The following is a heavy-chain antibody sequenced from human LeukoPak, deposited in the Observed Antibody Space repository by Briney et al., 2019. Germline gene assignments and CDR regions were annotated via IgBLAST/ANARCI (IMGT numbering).Heavy chain of an antibody. CDR2: INSDGSST. CDR1: GFTFSSYW. D-gene: IGHD3-10*01. CDR3: ARAVYYSNYLGY. V-gene: IGHV3-74*01. Sequence: GGSLRLSCAASGFTFSSYWMHWVRQAPGKGLVWVSRINSDGSSTNYADSVKGRFTISRDNAKNTLYLQMNSLRAEDAAMYYCARAVYYSNYLGYWGQGTLVTVSS. J-gene: IGHJ4*01.